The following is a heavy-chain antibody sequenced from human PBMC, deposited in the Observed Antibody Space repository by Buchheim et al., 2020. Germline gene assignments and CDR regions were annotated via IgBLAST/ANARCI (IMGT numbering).Heavy chain of an antibody. CDR2: IRSKANSYAT. CDR3: TRFFDGWSSWPFDY. Sequence: EVQLVESGGGLVQPGGSLKLSCAASGFTFSGSAMHWVRQASGKGLEWVGRIRSKANSYATAYAASVKGRFTITRDVSKHTAYLQMNSLKTEDTAVYYCTRFFDGWSSWPFDYWGQGTL. J-gene: IGHJ4*02. D-gene: IGHD3-9*01. V-gene: IGHV3-73*01. CDR1: GFTFSGSA.